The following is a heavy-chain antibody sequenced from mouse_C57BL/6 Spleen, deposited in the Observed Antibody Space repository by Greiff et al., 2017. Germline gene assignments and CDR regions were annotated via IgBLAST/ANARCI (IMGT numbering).Heavy chain of an antibody. CDR2: ISYDGSN. CDR1: GYSITSGYY. D-gene: IGHD1-1*01. CDR3: ARHGSIDY. Sequence: VQLQQSGPGLVKPSQSLSLTCSVTGYSITSGYYWNWIRQFPGNKLEWMGYISYDGSNNYNPSLHNRISISRDTSKNQFFLKLNSVTTEDTATYYCARHGSIDYWGQGTTLTVSS. J-gene: IGHJ2*01. V-gene: IGHV3-6*01.